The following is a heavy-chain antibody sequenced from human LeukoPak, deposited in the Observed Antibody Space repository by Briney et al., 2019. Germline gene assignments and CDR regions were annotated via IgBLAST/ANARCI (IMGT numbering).Heavy chain of an antibody. J-gene: IGHJ4*02. D-gene: IGHD3-3*01. CDR1: GGSVSSSSYY. Sequence: SETLSLTCTVSGGSVSSSSYYRGWIRQPPGKGLEWIGTIYYSGTTYYNPSLTSRVTISVDTSKNQFSLELSSVTAADTAVFYCASWFGRSAYFDYWGQGALVTVSS. V-gene: IGHV4-39*01. CDR2: IYYSGTT. CDR3: ASWFGRSAYFDY.